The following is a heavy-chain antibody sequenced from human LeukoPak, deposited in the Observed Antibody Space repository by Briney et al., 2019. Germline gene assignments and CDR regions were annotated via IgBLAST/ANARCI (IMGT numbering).Heavy chain of an antibody. CDR3: ARGGGITIFGVVIDDWFDP. Sequence: SENLSLNCTVSGGSISSYYWSWIRQPPGKGLEWIGYIYYSESTNYNPSLKRRVTISVDTSKNQFSLKLSSVTAADTAVYYCARGGGITIFGVVIDDWFDPWGQGTLVTVSS. V-gene: IGHV4-59*01. CDR1: GGSISSYY. J-gene: IGHJ5*02. D-gene: IGHD3-3*01. CDR2: IYYSEST.